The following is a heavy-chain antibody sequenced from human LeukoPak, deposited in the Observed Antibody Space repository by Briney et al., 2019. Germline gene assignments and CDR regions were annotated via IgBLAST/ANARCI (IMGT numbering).Heavy chain of an antibody. CDR3: ARDLGGYDSSGYFPLFDY. Sequence: SETLSLTCTVSGGSISSYYWSWIRQPAGKGLEWIGGIYTSGSTNYNPSLKSRVTMSVDTSKNQFSLKLSSVTAADTAVYYCARDLGGYDSSGYFPLFDYWGQGTLVTVSS. V-gene: IGHV4-4*07. J-gene: IGHJ4*02. CDR2: IYTSGST. CDR1: GGSISSYY. D-gene: IGHD3-22*01.